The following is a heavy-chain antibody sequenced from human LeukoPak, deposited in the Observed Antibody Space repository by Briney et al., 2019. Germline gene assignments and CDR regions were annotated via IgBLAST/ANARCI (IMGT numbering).Heavy chain of an antibody. CDR3: ARGLRRIAVATDFDY. D-gene: IGHD6-19*01. CDR1: GGSISSFY. Sequence: SETLSLTCTVSGGSISSFYWIWIRQPPGKGLEWIGYIYNSGSTKYNPSLKSRVTISVDTSKNQFSLKLSSVTAADTAVYYCARGLRRIAVATDFDYWGQGTLVTVSS. V-gene: IGHV4-59*12. J-gene: IGHJ4*02. CDR2: IYNSGST.